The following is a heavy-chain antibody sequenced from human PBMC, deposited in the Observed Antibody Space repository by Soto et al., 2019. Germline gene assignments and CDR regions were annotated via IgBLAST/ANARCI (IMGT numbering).Heavy chain of an antibody. CDR3: ARDWRYSSGLDS. V-gene: IGHV1-46*01. CDR2: ISPSGDAT. Sequence: QVQLVQSGAEVKKPGASVKVSCKASGSSITGHFMHWLRQAPGQGLEWMGVISPSGDATSYAKRFQGRVTMTRDTSTSTVYFDLSSLRFEDTAVYYCARDWRYSSGLDSCGQGTLVTVSS. D-gene: IGHD6-19*01. J-gene: IGHJ4*02. CDR1: GSSITGHF.